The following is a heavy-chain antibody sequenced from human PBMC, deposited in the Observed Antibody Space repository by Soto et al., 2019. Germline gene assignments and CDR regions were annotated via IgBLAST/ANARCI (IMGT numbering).Heavy chain of an antibody. CDR3: AALGGHLWTFDY. J-gene: IGHJ4*01. V-gene: IGHV1-58*01. CDR2: IVVGSGNT. CDR1: GSTFSSST. Sequence: VASVKVTCKPSGSTFSSSTLQWVRQTRGQRLEWIGWIVVGSGNTNYAQNLQERVTITTDLSTGTAYLEVTGLRSDDTAVNYCAALGGHLWTFDYWG. D-gene: IGHD2-21*01.